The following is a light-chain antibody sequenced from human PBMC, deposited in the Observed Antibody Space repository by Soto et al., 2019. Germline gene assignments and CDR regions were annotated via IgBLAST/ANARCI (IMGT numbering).Light chain of an antibody. CDR3: QHYVTSLTT. CDR1: QSVTSNY. Sequence: EIVLTQSPGTLSLSPGERATLSCGASQSVTSNYLAWYQQKPGQAPRLLIFGASIRVTGIPDRFIGSGSGTDFPLTTSRLEPEDFAVYYCQHYVTSLTTFGQGTKVEVK. CDR2: GAS. J-gene: IGKJ1*01. V-gene: IGKV3-20*01.